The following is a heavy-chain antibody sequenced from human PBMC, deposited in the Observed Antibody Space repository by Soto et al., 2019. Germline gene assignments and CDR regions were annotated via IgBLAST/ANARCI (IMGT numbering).Heavy chain of an antibody. CDR2: IIPIFGTA. V-gene: IGHV1-69*13. J-gene: IGHJ6*02. CDR1: GGSFSSYA. CDR3: ARVKYYDSSGYYYALKSPLAFMDV. D-gene: IGHD3-22*01. Sequence: SVKVSCKASGGSFSSYASSWVRQAPGQGLEWMGGIIPIFGTANYAQKFQGRVTITADESTSTAYMELSSLRSEDTAVYYCARVKYYDSSGYYYALKSPLAFMDVWGQGTTVTVSS.